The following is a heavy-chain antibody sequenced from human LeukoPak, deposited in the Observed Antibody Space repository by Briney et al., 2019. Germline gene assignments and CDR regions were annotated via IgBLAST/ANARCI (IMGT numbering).Heavy chain of an antibody. CDR3: AKEHMAAADYYFDY. D-gene: IGHD2-15*01. Sequence: GGSLRLSCAASGFTFSSYSMNWVRQAPGKGLEWVSSISSSSSYIYYADSVKGRFTIFGDNSKNTPYLQMNSLRAEDTAVYYCAKEHMAAADYYFDYWGQGTLVTVSS. J-gene: IGHJ4*02. V-gene: IGHV3-21*04. CDR2: ISSSSSYI. CDR1: GFTFSSYS.